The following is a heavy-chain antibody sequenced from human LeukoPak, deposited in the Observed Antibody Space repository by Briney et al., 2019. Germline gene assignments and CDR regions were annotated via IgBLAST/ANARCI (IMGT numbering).Heavy chain of an antibody. CDR1: GYSFTSYW. CDR2: IYPGYSDT. Sequence: GESLKISCKGSGYSFTSYWIGWVRQMPGKGLEWMGIIYPGYSDTRYSPSFQGQVTISADKSISTASLQWSSLKASDTAMYYCARFSGYYYGAFDYWGQGTPVTVSS. CDR3: ARFSGYYYGAFDY. D-gene: IGHD3-22*01. J-gene: IGHJ4*02. V-gene: IGHV5-51*01.